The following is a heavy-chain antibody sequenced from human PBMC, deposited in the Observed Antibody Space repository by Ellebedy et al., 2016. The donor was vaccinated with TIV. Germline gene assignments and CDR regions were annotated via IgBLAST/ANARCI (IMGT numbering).Heavy chain of an antibody. CDR1: GGSISSSSYY. D-gene: IGHD6-19*01. CDR2: INHSGST. Sequence: MPSETLSLTCTVSGGSISSSSYYWGWIRQPPGKGLEWIGEINHSGSTNYNPSLKTRVTVSVDTSKNQFSLKLRSVTAADTAVYYCASLAVAGNPVDYWGQGTLVTVSS. CDR3: ASLAVAGNPVDY. J-gene: IGHJ4*02. V-gene: IGHV4-39*01.